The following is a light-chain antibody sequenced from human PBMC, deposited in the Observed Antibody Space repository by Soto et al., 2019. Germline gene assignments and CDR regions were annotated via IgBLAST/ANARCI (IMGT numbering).Light chain of an antibody. V-gene: IGKV3-15*01. CDR1: QFVSTR. CDR2: DAY. Sequence: EIVVTQSPATLSASPGERVTLTCRASQFVSTRLAWYQQRPGQVPRLLIYDAYTRALGISARFSGSGSGTEFTLTISSLQSEDFALYYCQEYFQWPPGMFDPGTTVDIK. J-gene: IGKJ1*01. CDR3: QEYFQWPPGM.